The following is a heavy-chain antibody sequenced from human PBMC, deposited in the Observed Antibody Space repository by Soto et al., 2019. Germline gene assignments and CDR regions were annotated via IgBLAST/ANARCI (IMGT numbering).Heavy chain of an antibody. CDR1: GLPHSSFA. D-gene: IGHD2-21*01. CDR3: AKDAVYNDGLWLMDH. V-gene: IGHV3-23*05. CDR2: IYGSGRGI. Sequence: EVQLLESGGGLVQPGGSLRLSCTASGLPHSSFAMMWVRQAPGKGLECVSGIYGSGRGIEYADSVKGRFTISRDKSKNTVYLQMTDLRADDTAVYYCAKDAVYNDGLWLMDHWGQGTQVTVSS. J-gene: IGHJ4*02.